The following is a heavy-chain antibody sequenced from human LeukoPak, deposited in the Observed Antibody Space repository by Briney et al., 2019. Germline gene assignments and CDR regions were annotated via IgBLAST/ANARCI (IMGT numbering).Heavy chain of an antibody. Sequence: SETLSLTCTVSGGSISSYYWGWIRQPPGKGLEWIGSIYYSGSTYYNPSLKSRVTISVDTSKNQFSLKLSSVTAADTAVYYCARRWYSSSNNRFDPWGQGTQVTVSS. J-gene: IGHJ5*02. D-gene: IGHD6-13*01. V-gene: IGHV4-39*01. CDR1: GGSISSYY. CDR3: ARRWYSSSNNRFDP. CDR2: IYYSGST.